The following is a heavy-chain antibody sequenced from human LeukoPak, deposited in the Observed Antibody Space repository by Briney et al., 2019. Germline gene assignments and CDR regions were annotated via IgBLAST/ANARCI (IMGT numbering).Heavy chain of an antibody. CDR3: ARVYYGSGRPTDY. J-gene: IGHJ4*02. Sequence: SVKVSCKASGGTFSSYAISWVRQAPGQGLEWMGRIISIFGTANYAQKFQGRVTITTDESTSTAYMELSSLRSEDTAVYYCARVYYGSGRPTDYWGQGTLVTVSS. V-gene: IGHV1-69*05. CDR1: GGTFSSYA. CDR2: IISIFGTA. D-gene: IGHD3-10*01.